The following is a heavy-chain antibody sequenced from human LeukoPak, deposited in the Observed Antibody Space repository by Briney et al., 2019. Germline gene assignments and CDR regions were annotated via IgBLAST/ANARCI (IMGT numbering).Heavy chain of an antibody. Sequence: GGSLRLSCAASGFTFSDARMSWVRQAPGKGLEWVGRIKSKTDGGTTDYAAPVKGRFTISRDDSKNTLYLQMNSLKTEDTAVYYCTTRGGSFSIFDYWGQGTLVTVSS. CDR2: IKSKTDGGTT. V-gene: IGHV3-15*01. J-gene: IGHJ4*02. CDR1: GFTFSDAR. CDR3: TTRGGSFSIFDY. D-gene: IGHD1-26*01.